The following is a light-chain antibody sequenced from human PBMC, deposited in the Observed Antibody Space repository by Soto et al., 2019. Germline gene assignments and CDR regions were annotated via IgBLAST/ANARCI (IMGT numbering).Light chain of an antibody. J-gene: IGLJ1*01. CDR3: SPYTSSSKRG. CDR2: DVS. CDR1: SSDVGGYNY. V-gene: IGLV2-14*01. Sequence: QSALTQPASVSGSPGQSITISCTGTSSDVGGYNYVSWYQQHPGKAPKLMIYDVSNRPSGVSNRCSGSKSGNTAYLTISGLQAEDEADYYCSPYTSSSKRGFGTWAKVTVL.